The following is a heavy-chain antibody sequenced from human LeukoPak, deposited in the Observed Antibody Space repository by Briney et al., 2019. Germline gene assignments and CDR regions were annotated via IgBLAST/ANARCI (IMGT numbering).Heavy chain of an antibody. CDR3: ARDQSGGWSYFDY. J-gene: IGHJ4*02. CDR1: GGSISTYY. Sequence: SETLSLTCTVSGGSISTYYWSWIRQPPGKGLEWIGYIYYTGGTNYNPSFKSRVTISVDTSKNQFSLKLRSVTAADTAVYYCARDQSGGWSYFDYWGQGTLVTVSS. CDR2: IYYTGGT. V-gene: IGHV4-59*01. D-gene: IGHD2-15*01.